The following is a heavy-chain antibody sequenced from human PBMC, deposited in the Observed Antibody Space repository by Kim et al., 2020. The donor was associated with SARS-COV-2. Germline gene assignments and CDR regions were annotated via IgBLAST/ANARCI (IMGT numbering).Heavy chain of an antibody. CDR2: INHSGST. CDR1: GGSFSGYY. V-gene: IGHV4-34*01. CDR3: ARGLGRGGIVDILTGASWFDY. J-gene: IGHJ4*02. D-gene: IGHD3-9*01. Sequence: SETLSLTCAVYGGSFSGYYWSWIRQPPGKGLEWIGEINHSGSTNYNPSLKSRVTISVDTSKNQFSLKLSSVTAADTAVYYCARGLGRGGIVDILTGASWFDYWGQGTLVTVSS.